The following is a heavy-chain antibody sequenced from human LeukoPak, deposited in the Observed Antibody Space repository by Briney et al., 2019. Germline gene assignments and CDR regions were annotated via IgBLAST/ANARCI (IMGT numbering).Heavy chain of an antibody. CDR1: GFTFGSYG. J-gene: IGHJ5*02. V-gene: IGHV3-30*02. D-gene: IGHD4-17*01. CDR3: AKPYTVTYPYNYFDP. CDR2: VRYDGNNP. Sequence: PGGSLRLSCAASGFTFGSYGMHWVRQAPSKGLDSVAVVRYDGNNPYYSASVKGRFTISRDNSKNTLYLQMNSLRAEDTAVYYCAKPYTVTYPYNYFDPWGQGTLVTVSS.